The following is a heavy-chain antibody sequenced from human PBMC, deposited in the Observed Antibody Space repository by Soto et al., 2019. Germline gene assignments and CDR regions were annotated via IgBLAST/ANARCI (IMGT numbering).Heavy chain of an antibody. V-gene: IGHV3-9*01. D-gene: IGHD3-9*01. CDR1: GFTFDDYA. CDR2: SSWNSGSI. J-gene: IGHJ3*02. Sequence: EVQLVESGGGLVQPGRSLRLSCAATGFTFDDYAIHWVRQAPGKGLEWHSGSSWNSGSIGYADSVKGRFTISRDNAKNSLYLQMNSLRAEDTALYYCAKDMAGGSDILTGLTGAFDIWGQGTMVTVSS. CDR3: AKDMAGGSDILTGLTGAFDI.